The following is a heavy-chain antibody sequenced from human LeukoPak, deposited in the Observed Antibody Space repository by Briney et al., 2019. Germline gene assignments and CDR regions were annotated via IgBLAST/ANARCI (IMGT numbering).Heavy chain of an antibody. CDR2: ISWDGGST. D-gene: IGHD6-13*01. J-gene: IGHJ3*02. Sequence: GGSLRLSCAASGFTFDDYAMHWVRQAPGKGLEWVSLISWDGGSTYYADSVKGRFTISRDNSKNSLYLQMNSLRAEDTALYYCAKDMRGLYSSSWSGGIDAFDIWGQGTMVTVSS. CDR3: AKDMRGLYSSSWSGGIDAFDI. CDR1: GFTFDDYA. V-gene: IGHV3-43D*03.